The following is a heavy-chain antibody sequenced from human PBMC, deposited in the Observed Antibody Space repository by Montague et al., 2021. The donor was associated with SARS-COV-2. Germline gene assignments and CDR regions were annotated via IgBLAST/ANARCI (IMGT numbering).Heavy chain of an antibody. CDR3: ARDKVAAGMDV. CDR2: IYYSGST. J-gene: IGHJ6*02. CDR1: GGSISSYY. D-gene: IGHD2-15*01. V-gene: IGHV4-59*01. Sequence: SETLSLTCTVSGGSISSYYWSWIRQPPGKGLEWIGYIYYSGSTNYNPSLKSRVTISVDTSKNQFSLKLSSVTAADTVVYYCARDKVAAGMDVWGQGTTVTVPS.